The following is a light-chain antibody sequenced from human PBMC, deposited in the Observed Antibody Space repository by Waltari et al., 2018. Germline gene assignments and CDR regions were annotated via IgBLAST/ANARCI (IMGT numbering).Light chain of an antibody. CDR3: MQALQTPPT. CDR1: QSLLPSNGYNY. V-gene: IGKV2-28*01. CDR2: LGS. Sequence: DIVMTQSPLSLPVTPGEPSSTSYRSRQSLLPSNGYNYLDWYLQNPGQSPQLLIYLGSNRAARVPDRVSGSGSGTEFTLKISRVEAEDVGVYYCMQALQTPPTFGGGTKVEIK. J-gene: IGKJ4*01.